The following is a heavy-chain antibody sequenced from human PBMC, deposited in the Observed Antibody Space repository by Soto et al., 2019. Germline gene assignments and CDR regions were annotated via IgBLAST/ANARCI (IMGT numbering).Heavy chain of an antibody. CDR1: GFNFNSYT. J-gene: IGHJ6*02. V-gene: IGHV3-21*01. CDR2: ISSSGYI. D-gene: IGHD2-15*01. Sequence: EVQLVESGGGLVKPGGSLRLSCAASGFNFNSYTINWVRQAPGKRLEWLSSISSSGYIFSTDSVRGRFTISGDHAKNSVYLQINSLRAEDTAVYFCARDCSGGSCYPGMDVWGQGTTVTVSS. CDR3: ARDCSGGSCYPGMDV.